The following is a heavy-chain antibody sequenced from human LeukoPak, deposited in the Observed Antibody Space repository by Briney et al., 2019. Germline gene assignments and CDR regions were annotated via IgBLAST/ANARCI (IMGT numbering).Heavy chain of an antibody. CDR1: GYTFTGYY. D-gene: IGHD2-15*01. J-gene: IGHJ4*02. CDR2: INPNSGGT. CDR3: ATGDVVVVAAAIDY. V-gene: IGHV1-2*02. Sequence: ASVKVSCKASGYTFTGYYMHWARQAPGQGLEWMGWINPNSGGTNYAQKFQGRVTMTRDTSISTAYMELSRLRSDDTAVYYCATGDVVVVAAAIDYWGQGTLVTVSS.